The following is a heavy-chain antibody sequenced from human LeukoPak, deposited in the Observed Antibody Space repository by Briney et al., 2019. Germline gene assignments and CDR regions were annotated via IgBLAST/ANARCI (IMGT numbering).Heavy chain of an antibody. CDR3: AKDMQGSY. V-gene: IGHV3-23*01. CDR2: ISSSGANA. CDR1: GFSFNSAA. D-gene: IGHD2-2*01. J-gene: IGHJ4*02. Sequence: GGSLRLSCAASGFSFNSAAMTWVRQAPGKGLDWVSLISSSGANAYYADSVKGRFSISRDNSKNTLYLQMNSLRAGDTAIYYCAKDMQGSYWGQGTLVTVSS.